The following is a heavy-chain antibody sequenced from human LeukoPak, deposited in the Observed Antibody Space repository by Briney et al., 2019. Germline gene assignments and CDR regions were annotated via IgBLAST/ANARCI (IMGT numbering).Heavy chain of an antibody. J-gene: IGHJ4*02. V-gene: IGHV4-39*07. CDR3: ARVEPGSYYNPFDY. CDR2: IYYSGST. CDR1: GGSISSSSYY. Sequence: PSETLSLTCTVSGGSISSSSYYWGWIRQPPGKGLEWIGSIYYSGSTYYNPSLKSRVTISVDTSKNQFSLKLSSVTAADTAVHYCARVEPGSYYNPFDYWGQGTLVTVSS. D-gene: IGHD3-10*01.